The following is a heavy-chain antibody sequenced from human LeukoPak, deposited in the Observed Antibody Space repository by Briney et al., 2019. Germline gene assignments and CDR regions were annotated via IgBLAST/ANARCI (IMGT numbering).Heavy chain of an antibody. V-gene: IGHV4-34*11. CDR3: AKTKPWGSCLDY. J-gene: IGHJ4*02. D-gene: IGHD3-16*01. CDR2: ISKTGIT. Sequence: PSETLSLTCAVYGGPFSGYYWSWIRQPPGKGLEWIGYISKTGITNYNLSLQSRVTISVDTSKNQVFLNLSSVTAADTAVYYCAKTKPWGSCLDYWAQGTLVTVSS. CDR1: GGPFSGYY.